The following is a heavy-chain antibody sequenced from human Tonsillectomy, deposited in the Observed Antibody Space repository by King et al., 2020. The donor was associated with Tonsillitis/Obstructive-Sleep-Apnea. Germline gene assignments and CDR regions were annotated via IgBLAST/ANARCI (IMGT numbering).Heavy chain of an antibody. Sequence: HVQLVESGGGVVQPGRSLRLSCAASGFTLRSCAMNWVRQAPGKGLEWVAVISHDGNNKYFADSVKGRFTISRDNTENTLYLQMDSVTVDDTAVYYCAIDSRLGDYGYYYYMDVWGKGTTVTVSS. D-gene: IGHD4-17*01. V-gene: IGHV3-30*04. CDR2: ISHDGNNK. CDR3: AIDSRLGDYGYYYYMDV. CDR1: GFTLRSCA. J-gene: IGHJ6*03.